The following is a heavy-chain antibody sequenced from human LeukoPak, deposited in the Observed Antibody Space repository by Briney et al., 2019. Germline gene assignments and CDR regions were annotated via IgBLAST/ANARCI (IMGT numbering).Heavy chain of an antibody. CDR3: ARGDYSNADGYFDL. J-gene: IGHJ2*01. CDR1: VLTFSSYG. Sequence: GGSLRLSCAASVLTFSSYGMSWVRQAPEKGLEWVSGISGSGGSTYYADSVKGRFTISRDNAKNSLYLQMNSLRAEDTAVYYCARGDYSNADGYFDLWGRGTLVTVSS. D-gene: IGHD4-11*01. V-gene: IGHV3-23*01. CDR2: ISGSGGST.